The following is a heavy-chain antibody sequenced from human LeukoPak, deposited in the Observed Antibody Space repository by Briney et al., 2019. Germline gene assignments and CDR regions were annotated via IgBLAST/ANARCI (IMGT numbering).Heavy chain of an antibody. CDR3: TTDTVDYGDSSWFDP. J-gene: IGHJ5*02. CDR1: GFTFSNAW. V-gene: IGHV3-15*01. CDR2: IKSKTDGGTT. Sequence: GGSLRLSCAASGFTFSNAWMSWVRQAPGKGLEWVGRIKSKTDGGTTDYAAPVKGRFTISRDDSKNTLYLQMNSLKTEDTAVYYCTTDTVDYGDSSWFDPWGQGTLVTVSS. D-gene: IGHD4-17*01.